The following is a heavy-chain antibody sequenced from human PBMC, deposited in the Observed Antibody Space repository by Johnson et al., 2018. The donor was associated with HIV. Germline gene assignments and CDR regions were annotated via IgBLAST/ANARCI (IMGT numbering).Heavy chain of an antibody. CDR1: GFTFSSYG. J-gene: IGHJ3*02. Sequence: QVQLVESGGGVVQPGRSLRLSCAASGFTFSSYGMHWARQAPGKGLEWVAVISYDGSNKYYADSVKGRFTISRDNSKNTLYLQMNSLRAEDTAVYYCASIDAFDIWGQGTMVTVSS. CDR3: ASIDAFDI. CDR2: ISYDGSNK. V-gene: IGHV3-30*03.